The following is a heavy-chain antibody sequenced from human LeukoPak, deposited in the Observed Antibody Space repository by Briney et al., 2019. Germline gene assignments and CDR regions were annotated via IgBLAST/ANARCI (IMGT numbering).Heavy chain of an antibody. Sequence: SETLSLTCTVSGGSISSGGYYWSWIRQHPGKGLEWIGYIYYSGSTYYNPSLKSRVTISVDTSKNQFSLELSSVTAADTAVYYCARGGYCSSTSCSDAFDIWGQGTMVTVSS. V-gene: IGHV4-31*03. CDR2: IYYSGST. CDR1: GGSISSGGYY. J-gene: IGHJ3*02. D-gene: IGHD2-2*01. CDR3: ARGGYCSSTSCSDAFDI.